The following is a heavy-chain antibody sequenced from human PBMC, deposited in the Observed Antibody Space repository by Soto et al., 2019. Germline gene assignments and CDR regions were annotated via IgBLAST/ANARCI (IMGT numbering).Heavy chain of an antibody. CDR2: ISSSSSYI. CDR3: ARDESVYSGYDLSPWFDP. CDR1: GFTFSYYS. Sequence: GGSLRLSCAASGFTFSYYSMNWVRQAPGKGLEWVSSISSSSSYIYYADSVKGRFTISRDNATNSLYLQMNSLGAEDTAVYYCARDESVYSGYDLSPWFDPWGQGTLVTVSS. J-gene: IGHJ5*02. V-gene: IGHV3-21*01. D-gene: IGHD5-12*01.